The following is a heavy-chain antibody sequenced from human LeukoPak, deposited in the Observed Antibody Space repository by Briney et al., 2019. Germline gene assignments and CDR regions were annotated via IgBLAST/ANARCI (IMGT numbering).Heavy chain of an antibody. Sequence: GGSLRLSCAASGFTFSSYGMHWVRQAPGKGLEWVSAISGSGGGTYYADSVKGRFTFSRDNSENTLYLQMNSLRAEDTAVYYCAKGTYSGSYCPHDYWGQGTLVTVSS. D-gene: IGHD1-26*01. CDR1: GFTFSSYG. J-gene: IGHJ4*02. CDR3: AKGTYSGSYCPHDY. CDR2: ISGSGGGT. V-gene: IGHV3-23*01.